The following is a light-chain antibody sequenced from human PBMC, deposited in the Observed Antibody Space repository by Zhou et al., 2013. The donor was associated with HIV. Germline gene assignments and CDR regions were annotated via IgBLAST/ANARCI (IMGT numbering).Light chain of an antibody. J-gene: IGKJ4*01. CDR1: QSISSY. CDR2: AAS. CDR3: QQANSFPRT. Sequence: DIQMTQSPSSLSASVGDRVTITCRASQSISSYLNWYQQKPGKAPKLLIYAASSLQSGVPSRFSGSGSGTDFTLTISSLQPEDFATYYCQQANSFPRTFGRRD. V-gene: IGKV1-39*01.